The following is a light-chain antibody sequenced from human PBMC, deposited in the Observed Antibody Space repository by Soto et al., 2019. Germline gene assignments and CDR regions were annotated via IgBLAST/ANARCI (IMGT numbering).Light chain of an antibody. Sequence: DTQMTQSPSSLSTSIGDRVTITCRASQSIINYLNWYQQKPGKAPNLLIYGASNLQRGVPSRFSGSGSGTDFTLTISSLQPEDFATYYCQQSYNTPLTFGGGTKVEIQ. J-gene: IGKJ4*01. CDR2: GAS. V-gene: IGKV1-39*01. CDR3: QQSYNTPLT. CDR1: QSIINY.